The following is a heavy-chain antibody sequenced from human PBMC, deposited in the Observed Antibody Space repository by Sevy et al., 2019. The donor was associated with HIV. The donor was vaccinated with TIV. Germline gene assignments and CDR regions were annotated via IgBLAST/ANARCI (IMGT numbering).Heavy chain of an antibody. CDR2: IYYSGST. Sequence: SETLSLTCTVSGGSISSYYWSWIRQPPGKGLEWIGYIYYSGSTNYNPSLKSRVTISVGTCKNQFSLKLSSVTAADTAVYYCAREGGGTYYYDSSGYYSHDAFDIWGQGTMVTVSS. CDR1: GGSISSYY. J-gene: IGHJ3*02. CDR3: AREGGGTYYYDSSGYYSHDAFDI. V-gene: IGHV4-59*01. D-gene: IGHD3-22*01.